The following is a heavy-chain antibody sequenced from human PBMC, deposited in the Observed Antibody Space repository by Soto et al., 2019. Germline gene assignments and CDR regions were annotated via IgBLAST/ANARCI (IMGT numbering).Heavy chain of an antibody. V-gene: IGHV4-4*07. D-gene: IGHD6-19*01. CDR2: IYPSGST. J-gene: IGHJ3*02. CDR1: GGSINSYY. Sequence: QVQLQESGPGLVKPSETLSLTCTVSGGSINSYYWSWIRRPAGKGLGWMGRIYPSGSTNYNPSLKSRVTMSVDTSKNPFSLKLSSVTAADTSVYYCARGRIAVAGSLEGGSFDIWGQGTMVTVSS. CDR3: ARGRIAVAGSLEGGSFDI.